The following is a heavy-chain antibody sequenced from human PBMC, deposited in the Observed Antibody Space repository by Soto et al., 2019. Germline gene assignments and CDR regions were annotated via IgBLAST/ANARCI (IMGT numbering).Heavy chain of an antibody. CDR2: INSDGSST. D-gene: IGHD2-21*01. CDR3: ARDRPDILNPTDHPMFDY. Sequence: PGGSLRLSCAASGFTFSSYAMSWVRQAPGKGLEWVSRINSDGSSTAYADSVKGRFTISRDNAKNTLDLQMNSLRAEDTAVYYCARDRPDILNPTDHPMFDYWGQGTLVTVSS. J-gene: IGHJ4*02. CDR1: GFTFSSYA. V-gene: IGHV3-74*01.